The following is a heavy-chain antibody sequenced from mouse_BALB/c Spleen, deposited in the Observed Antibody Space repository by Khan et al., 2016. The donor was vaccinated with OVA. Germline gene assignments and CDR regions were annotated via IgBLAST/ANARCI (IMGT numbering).Heavy chain of an antibody. CDR1: EYTFTEYS. V-gene: IGHV1-22*01. CDR3: LRGNYYGSTSWFAY. D-gene: IGHD1-1*01. J-gene: IGHJ3*01. Sequence: VRLQQSGPDLVKPGTSVKMSCKTSEYTFTEYSMHWMKQSHGKSLEWIGGINPISGSITYNHNFRGKATLTVDKSSSTAYMELRSLTSDDSAVXSCLRGNYYGSTSWFAYWGQGTLVTVSA. CDR2: INPISGSI.